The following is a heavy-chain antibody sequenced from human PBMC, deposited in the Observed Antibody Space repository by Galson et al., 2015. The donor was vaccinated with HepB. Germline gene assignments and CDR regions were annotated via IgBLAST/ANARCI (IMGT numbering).Heavy chain of an antibody. D-gene: IGHD4-23*01. CDR1: GFIVTSKY. J-gene: IGHJ4*02. V-gene: IGHV3-53*01. Sequence: SLRLSCAASGFIVTSKYINWVRPAPGKGLEWVSVIYSGGSTFYADSVKGRFTVSRDNSKNTVYLQMNSLRAEDTAVYYCADINFGGNSWGQGTPVTVSS. CDR3: ADINFGGNS. CDR2: IYSGGST.